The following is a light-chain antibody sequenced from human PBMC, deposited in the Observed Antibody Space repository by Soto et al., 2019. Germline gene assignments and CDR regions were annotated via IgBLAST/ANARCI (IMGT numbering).Light chain of an antibody. CDR1: SSDVGGYNY. J-gene: IGLJ1*01. V-gene: IGLV2-8*01. CDR2: EVS. CDR3: SSYAGSNKF. Sequence: QSALTQPPSASGSPGQSVTISCTGTSSDVGGYNYVSWYQQHPGKAPKLMIYEVSKRPSGVPDRFSGSKSGNTASLTVAGLQAEDEADYYCSSYAGSNKFVGTGTKLTVL.